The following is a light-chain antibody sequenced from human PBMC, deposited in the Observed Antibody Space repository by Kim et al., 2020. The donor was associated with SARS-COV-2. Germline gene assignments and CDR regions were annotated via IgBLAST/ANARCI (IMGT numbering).Light chain of an antibody. J-gene: IGKJ2*01. CDR2: GAS. CDR1: QSITHTW. CDR3: HHFDRSRT. Sequence: SMSPWERATLHCRARQSITHTWLSWYQQKPGQATRLLIYGASNRATGIQLRFSGGGSATDFTLTISRLEPEDFAVYYCHHFDRSRTFGQGTKLEI. V-gene: IGKV3-20*01.